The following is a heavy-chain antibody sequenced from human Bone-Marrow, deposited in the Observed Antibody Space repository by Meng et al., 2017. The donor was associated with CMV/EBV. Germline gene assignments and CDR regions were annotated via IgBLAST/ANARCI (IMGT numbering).Heavy chain of an antibody. CDR1: GYTFTSYG. CDR2: ISAYNGNT. D-gene: IGHD3-3*01. J-gene: IGHJ6*02. Sequence: ASVKVSCKASGYTFTSYGISWVRQAPGQGLEWMGWISAYNGNTNYAQKLQGRVTMTTDTSTSTAYMELRSLRSEDTAVYYCARDPRFLGATNYYYYYGMDVWAQGTTVTVPS. CDR3: ARDPRFLGATNYYYYYGMDV. V-gene: IGHV1-18*01.